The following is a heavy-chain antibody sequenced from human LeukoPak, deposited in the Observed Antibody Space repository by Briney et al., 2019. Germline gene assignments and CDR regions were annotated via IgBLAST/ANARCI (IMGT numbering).Heavy chain of an antibody. CDR2: ISGSGGST. Sequence: GGSLRLSCAASGFTFSSYAMNWVRQAPGKGLEWVSTISGSGGSTNYAVSVKGRFTISRDNSKNTLYLQMNSLRAEDTAVYYCAKDSGVSIVDLYGMDVWGQGTAVTVSS. CDR1: GFTFSSYA. V-gene: IGHV3-23*01. J-gene: IGHJ6*02. CDR3: AKDSGVSIVDLYGMDV. D-gene: IGHD1-26*01.